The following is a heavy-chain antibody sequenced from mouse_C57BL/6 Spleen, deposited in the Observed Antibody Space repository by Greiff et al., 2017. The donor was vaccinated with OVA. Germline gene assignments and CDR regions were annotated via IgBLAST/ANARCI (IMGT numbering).Heavy chain of an antibody. D-gene: IGHD1-1*01. CDR1: GYTFTSYW. Sequence: VQLQQPGAELVKPGASVKLSCKASGYTFTSYWMHWVKQRPGQGLEWIGMIHPNSGSTNYNEKFKSKAKLTVDKSSSTAYMQLSRLTSEDSAVYYGARYALLRDLYYYAMDYWGQGTSVTVSS. V-gene: IGHV1-64*01. CDR3: ARYALLRDLYYYAMDY. CDR2: IHPNSGST. J-gene: IGHJ4*01.